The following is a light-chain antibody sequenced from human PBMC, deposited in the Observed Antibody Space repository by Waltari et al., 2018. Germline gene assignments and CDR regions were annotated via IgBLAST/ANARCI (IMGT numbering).Light chain of an antibody. Sequence: EIVLTQSPGILSFSPGERATLSCRASQSVSSSYLAWYQQKPGQAPRLLIYGASSRATGIPDRFSVSGSGTDFTLTISRLEPEDFAVYYCQQYGSSPLTFGGGTKVEIK. V-gene: IGKV3-20*01. CDR3: QQYGSSPLT. CDR2: GAS. J-gene: IGKJ4*01. CDR1: QSVSSSY.